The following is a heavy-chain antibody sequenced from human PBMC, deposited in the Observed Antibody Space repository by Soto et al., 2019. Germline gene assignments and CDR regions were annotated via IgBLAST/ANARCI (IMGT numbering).Heavy chain of an antibody. J-gene: IGHJ4*02. CDR1: GGSINTFY. D-gene: IGHD5-12*01. Sequence: SETLSLTCTVSGGSINTFYWSWVRQPAGKGLEWVGRIFSSGSTSFNPSLESRVAMSVDTSKNHFSLNLSSVTAADMAVYYCAREGSYSAYNFAHGIQLWSFDFWGQGALVTVSS. V-gene: IGHV4-4*07. CDR2: IFSSGST. CDR3: AREGSYSAYNFAHGIQLWSFDF.